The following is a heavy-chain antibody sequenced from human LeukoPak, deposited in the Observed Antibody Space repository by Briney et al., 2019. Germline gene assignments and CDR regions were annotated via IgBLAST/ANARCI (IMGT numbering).Heavy chain of an antibody. CDR2: IRISCSTI. J-gene: IGHJ3*02. CDR3: ARASTSDAFDI. CDR1: GFTFSDYY. D-gene: IGHD5/OR15-5a*01. Sequence: GGSLRLSRGASGFTFSDYYMSWIRQAPGKGLEGLSYIRISCSTIYYADSVEGRFTISRDNAKNALYLQTNSLRAAHTDMSSRARASTSDAFDISGLGTIVTVSS. V-gene: IGHV3-11*01.